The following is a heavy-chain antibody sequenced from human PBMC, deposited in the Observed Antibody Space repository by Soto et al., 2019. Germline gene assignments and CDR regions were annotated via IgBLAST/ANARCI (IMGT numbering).Heavy chain of an antibody. J-gene: IGHJ4*02. CDR3: ARGSIVATSLTPFDY. Sequence: PGGSLRLSCAASGFTFSSYSMNWVRQAPGKGLEWVSSISTSSSYIYYADSVKGRFTVSRDNAKNSLYLQINSLRDEDTAVYYCARGSIVATSLTPFDYWGQGTLVTFSS. CDR2: ISTSSSYI. D-gene: IGHD5-12*01. V-gene: IGHV3-21*01. CDR1: GFTFSSYS.